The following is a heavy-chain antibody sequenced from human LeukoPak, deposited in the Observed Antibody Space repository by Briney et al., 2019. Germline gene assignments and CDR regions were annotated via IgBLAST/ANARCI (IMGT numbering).Heavy chain of an antibody. CDR1: GFTFSSYS. J-gene: IGHJ6*02. D-gene: IGHD6-13*01. Sequence: GGSLRLSCAASGFTFSSYSMSWVRQAPGKGLEWVSYISSSSSYTNYADSVKGRFTISRDNAKNSLYLQMNSLRAEDTAVYYCARVRRSSSWYLDYYYYGMDVWGQGTTVTVSS. V-gene: IGHV3-11*06. CDR2: ISSSSSYT. CDR3: ARVRRSSSWYLDYYYYGMDV.